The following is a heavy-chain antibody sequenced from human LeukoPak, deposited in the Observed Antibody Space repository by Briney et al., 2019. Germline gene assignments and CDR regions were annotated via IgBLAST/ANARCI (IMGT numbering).Heavy chain of an antibody. CDR2: INPNSGGT. CDR1: GYTFTGYY. V-gene: IGHV1-2*02. CDR3: ARDLPRRNWFDP. Sequence: ASVKVSCTASGYTFTGYYMHWVRQAPGQGLEWMGWINPNSGGTNYAQKFQGRVTMTRDTSISTAYMELSRLRSDDTAVYYCARDLPRRNWFDPWGQGTLVTVSS. J-gene: IGHJ5*02.